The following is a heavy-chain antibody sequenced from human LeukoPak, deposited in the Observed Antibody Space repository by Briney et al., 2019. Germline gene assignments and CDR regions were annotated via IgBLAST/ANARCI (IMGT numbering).Heavy chain of an antibody. Sequence: SETLSLTCTVSGGSISSYYWSWIRQPPGKGLEWIGYIYYSGSTNYNPSLKSRVTISVDTSKNQFSLKLSSVTAADTAVYYCARHSLSGSYYDAFDIWGQGTMVTVSS. V-gene: IGHV4-59*08. CDR1: GGSISSYY. J-gene: IGHJ3*02. CDR3: ARHSLSGSYYDAFDI. CDR2: IYYSGST. D-gene: IGHD1-26*01.